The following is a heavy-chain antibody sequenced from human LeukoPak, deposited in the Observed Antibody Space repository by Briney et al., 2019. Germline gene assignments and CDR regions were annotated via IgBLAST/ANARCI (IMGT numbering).Heavy chain of an antibody. CDR2: IYYSGST. D-gene: IGHD3-3*01. CDR3: ASAVLRFLELDY. Sequence: GSIYYSGSTYYNPSLKSRVTISVDTSKNQFSLKLSSVTAADTAVYYCASAVLRFLELDYWGQGTLVTVSS. V-gene: IGHV4-39*01. J-gene: IGHJ4*02.